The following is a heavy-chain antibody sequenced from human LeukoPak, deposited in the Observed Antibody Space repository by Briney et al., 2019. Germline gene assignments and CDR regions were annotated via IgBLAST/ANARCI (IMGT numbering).Heavy chain of an antibody. CDR3: ARRGPGHRNDY. CDR2: INHSGST. D-gene: IGHD1-14*01. V-gene: IGHV4-34*01. J-gene: IGHJ4*02. CDR1: GGSFSGYY. Sequence: PSETLSLTCAVYGGSFSGYYWSWNRQPPGKGLEWIGEINHSGSTNYNPSLKSRVTISVDTSKNQFSLKLSSVTAADTAVYYCARRGPGHRNDYWGQGTLVTVSS.